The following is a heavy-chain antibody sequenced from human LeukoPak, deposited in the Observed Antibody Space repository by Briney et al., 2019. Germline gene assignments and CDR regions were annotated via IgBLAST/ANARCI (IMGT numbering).Heavy chain of an antibody. V-gene: IGHV4-38-2*02. D-gene: IGHD4-17*01. CDR2: IYHSGST. CDR3: ARVGDRFHYYMDV. CDR1: GYSISSGYY. Sequence: SETLSLTCTVSGYSISSGYYWGWIRQPPEKGLEWIGSIYHSGSTYYNPSLKSRVTISVDTSKNQFSLKLSSVTAADTAVYYCARVGDRFHYYMDVWGKGTTVTISS. J-gene: IGHJ6*03.